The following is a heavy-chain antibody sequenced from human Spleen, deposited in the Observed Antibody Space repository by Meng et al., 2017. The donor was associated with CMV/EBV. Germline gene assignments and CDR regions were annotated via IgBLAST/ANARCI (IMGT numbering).Heavy chain of an antibody. Sequence: QVQLQESGPGLVKPSGTRSLTCAVSGGSISSSNLWTWVRQVPGKGLEWIGEIYHSGSTNYNPSLKRRVTISVDKFKNQFSLKLGSVTAADTAVYYCARIERRRILKYCGSDCSTTDYWGQGTLVSVSS. CDR1: GGSISSSNL. CDR2: IYHSGST. D-gene: IGHD2-21*02. CDR3: ARIERRRILKYCGSDCSTTDY. J-gene: IGHJ4*02. V-gene: IGHV4-4*02.